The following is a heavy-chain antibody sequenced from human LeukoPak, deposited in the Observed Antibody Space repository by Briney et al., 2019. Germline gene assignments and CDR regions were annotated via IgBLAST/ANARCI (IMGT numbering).Heavy chain of an antibody. CDR2: IYTSGST. D-gene: IGHD6-13*01. CDR3: ARSRYSSSWYASFDY. Sequence: SETLSLTCTVSGGSISSYYWSWIRQPAGKGLEWIGRIYTSGSTNYNPSLKSRVTMSVDTSKNQFSLKLSSVTAADTAVYYCARSRYSSSWYASFDYWGQGTLVTVSS. V-gene: IGHV4-4*07. J-gene: IGHJ4*02. CDR1: GGSISSYY.